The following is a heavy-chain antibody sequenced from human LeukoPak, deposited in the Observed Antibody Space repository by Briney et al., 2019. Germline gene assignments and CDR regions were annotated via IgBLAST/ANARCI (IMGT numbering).Heavy chain of an antibody. J-gene: IGHJ3*02. Sequence: GASVKVSFKASGYTFTVYYMHWVRQAPGQGLEWMGWINPNSGGTNYAQKFQGRVTMTRDTSISTAYMELSRLRSDDTAVYYCARVWGIVVVVAATQYAFDIWGQGTMVTVSS. CDR3: ARVWGIVVVVAATQYAFDI. CDR2: INPNSGGT. D-gene: IGHD2-15*01. CDR1: GYTFTVYY. V-gene: IGHV1-2*02.